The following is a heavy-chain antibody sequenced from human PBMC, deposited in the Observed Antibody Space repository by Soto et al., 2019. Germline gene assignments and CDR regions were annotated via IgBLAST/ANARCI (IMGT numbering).Heavy chain of an antibody. Sequence: KLPETMSLTCTVSGGSISSYYWSWIRQPPGKGLEWIGYIYYSGSTNYNPSLKSRVTISVDTSKNQFSLKLSSVTAADTAVYYCARHPYGDFPFDYWGQGTLVTVSS. V-gene: IGHV4-59*08. CDR1: GGSISSYY. CDR3: ARHPYGDFPFDY. J-gene: IGHJ4*02. CDR2: IYYSGST. D-gene: IGHD4-17*01.